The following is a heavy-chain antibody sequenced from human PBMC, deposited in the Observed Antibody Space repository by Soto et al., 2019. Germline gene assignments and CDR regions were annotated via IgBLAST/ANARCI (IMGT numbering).Heavy chain of an antibody. CDR3: ARENLVVPAAINY. CDR2: ISSSSSYI. CDR1: GFTFSSYS. Sequence: GGSLRLSCAASGFTFSSYSMNWVRQAPGKGLEWVSSISSSSSYIYYADSVKGRFTISRDNAKNSLYLQMNSLRAEDTAVYYCARENLVVPAAINYWGQGTLVTVSS. J-gene: IGHJ4*02. D-gene: IGHD2-2*01. V-gene: IGHV3-21*01.